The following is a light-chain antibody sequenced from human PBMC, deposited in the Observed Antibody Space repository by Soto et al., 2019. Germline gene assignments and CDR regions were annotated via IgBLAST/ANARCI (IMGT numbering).Light chain of an antibody. Sequence: QSALTQPPSVSAAPGQEVTISCSGTISNIGDNSVSWYQQFPGTAPKLLLYDNNKRPSGIPARFSGSKSGTSATLGITGLHTGEDPDYHCGAWDTSLSVYVFGSGTKVTVL. CDR3: GAWDTSLSVYV. J-gene: IGLJ1*01. CDR1: ISNIGDNS. V-gene: IGLV1-51*01. CDR2: DNN.